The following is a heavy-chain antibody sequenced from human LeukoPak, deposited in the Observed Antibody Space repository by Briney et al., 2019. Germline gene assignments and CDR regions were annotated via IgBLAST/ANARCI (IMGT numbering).Heavy chain of an antibody. V-gene: IGHV3-23*01. CDR2: ISGSVVIT. D-gene: IGHD1-26*01. Sequence: PGRSLRLSCAASGFTFSSYAMSWVRQAPGKGLEWVSTISGSVVITYYADSVKGRFTISRDNSKNTLFLQMNNLRDEDTAAYYCAKGEAFTGSYGDYWGQGTLVAVSS. CDR1: GFTFSSYA. CDR3: AKGEAFTGSYGDY. J-gene: IGHJ4*02.